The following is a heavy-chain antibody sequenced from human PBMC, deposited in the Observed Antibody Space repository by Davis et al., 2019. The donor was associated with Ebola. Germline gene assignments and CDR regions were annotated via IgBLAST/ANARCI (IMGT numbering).Heavy chain of an antibody. CDR2: INPVGGST. CDR1: GYTFTDNY. D-gene: IGHD6-19*01. J-gene: IGHJ4*02. Sequence: AASVKVSCKASGYTFTDNYLHWVRQAPGQGLEWMGIINPVGGSTIFAHKFQGRVTMTRDTSTSTAYMELRSLRSDDTAVYYCARELGRAAKSAVGGDYWGQGTLVTVSS. CDR3: ARELGRAAKSAVGGDY. V-gene: IGHV1-46*01.